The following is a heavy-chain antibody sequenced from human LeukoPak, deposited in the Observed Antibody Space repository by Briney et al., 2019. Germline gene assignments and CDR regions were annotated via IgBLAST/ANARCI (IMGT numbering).Heavy chain of an antibody. Sequence: GGSLRLSCAASGFTVSGTYMSWVRQAPGKGLEWVSVMYSGGSTYYADSVKGRFTISRDHSKNTLFLQMNSLRAEDTAVYYCARAGLGWGHDCWGQGTLVTVSS. J-gene: IGHJ4*02. CDR1: GFTVSGTY. D-gene: IGHD7-27*01. V-gene: IGHV3-53*01. CDR2: MYSGGST. CDR3: ARAGLGWGHDC.